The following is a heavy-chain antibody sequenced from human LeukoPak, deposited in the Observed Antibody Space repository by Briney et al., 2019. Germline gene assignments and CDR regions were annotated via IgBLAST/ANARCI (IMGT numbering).Heavy chain of an antibody. D-gene: IGHD3-22*01. J-gene: IGHJ4*02. CDR3: ARDVAYDYYDSSGYYELLFDY. CDR2: INPNSGGT. V-gene: IGHV1-2*02. CDR1: GYTFTGYY. Sequence: ASVKVSCKASGYTFTGYYMHWVRQAPGQGLEWMGWINPNSGGTNYAQKFQGRVTMTRDTSNSTAYMELSRLRSDDTAVYYCARDVAYDYYDSSGYYELLFDYWGQGTLVTVSS.